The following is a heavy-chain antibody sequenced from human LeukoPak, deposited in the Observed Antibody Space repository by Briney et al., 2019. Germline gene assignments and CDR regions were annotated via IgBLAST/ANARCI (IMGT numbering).Heavy chain of an antibody. J-gene: IGHJ4*02. CDR2: ISGSGGST. Sequence: GGSLRLSCAASGFTFSSYAMSWVRQAPGKGLEWVSAISGSGGSTYYADSVKGRFTISRDNSKNTLYLQMNSLRAEDTAVYYCARDDCSGGSCYVCDYWGQGTLVTVSS. CDR1: GFTFSSYA. V-gene: IGHV3-23*01. CDR3: ARDDCSGGSCYVCDY. D-gene: IGHD2-15*01.